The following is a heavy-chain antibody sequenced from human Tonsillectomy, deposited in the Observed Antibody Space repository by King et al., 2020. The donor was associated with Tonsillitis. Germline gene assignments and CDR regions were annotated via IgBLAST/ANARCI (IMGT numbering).Heavy chain of an antibody. CDR2: ISSNGVYT. V-gene: IGHV3-64D*08. CDR3: VKVREYSSGREDYFYY. J-gene: IGHJ4*01. D-gene: IGHD6-19*01. Sequence: VQLVESGGGLVQPGGSLRLSCSASGFTFSTYPMHWVRQAPGKGLQYVSAISSNGVYTYYADSVKGRFTISRDNSKNTLYIQMSSLRAEDTAVYYCVKVREYSSGREDYFYYSGPGALVTASP. CDR1: GFTFSTYP.